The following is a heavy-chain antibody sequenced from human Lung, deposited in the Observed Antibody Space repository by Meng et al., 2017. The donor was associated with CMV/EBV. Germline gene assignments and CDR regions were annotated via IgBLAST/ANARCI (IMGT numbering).Heavy chain of an antibody. CDR2: INHSGST. V-gene: IGHV4-34*01. CDR1: GGSFSGYY. J-gene: IGHJ6*02. CDR3: ARTTYDFWSGIYYYYYYGMDV. D-gene: IGHD3-3*01. Sequence: LXCAVYGGSFSGYYWSWIRQPPGKGLEWIGEINHSGSTNYNPSLKSRVTISVDTSKNQFSLKLSSVTAADTAVYYCARTTYDFWSGIYYYYYYGMDVWXQGTRVTVSS.